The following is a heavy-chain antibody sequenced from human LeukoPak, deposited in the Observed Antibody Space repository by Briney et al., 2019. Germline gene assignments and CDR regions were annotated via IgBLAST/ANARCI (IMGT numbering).Heavy chain of an antibody. CDR1: GFTFSSYE. Sequence: RGSLRLSCSASGFTFSSYEMHWVRQAPGKGLECVSAISSNGGSTYYADSVKGRFTISRDNSKNTLYLQMTSLRAEDTAVYYCVKYLYGSGSYYNNYWGQGTLVTVSS. CDR2: ISSNGGST. D-gene: IGHD3-10*01. J-gene: IGHJ4*02. V-gene: IGHV3-64D*06. CDR3: VKYLYGSGSYYNNY.